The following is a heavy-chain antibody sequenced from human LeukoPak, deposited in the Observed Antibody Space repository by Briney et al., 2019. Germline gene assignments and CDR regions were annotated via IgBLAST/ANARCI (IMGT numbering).Heavy chain of an antibody. Sequence: GNALRLSRSTPGFNFRGYSMEWVPPAPGKGANWVAFTSSDGNNQYYADSVKGRFIISRGNSKNTLYLQVNSLRPEDTAVYYCARAMDTAMGPYFDYWGQGTLVTVSS. D-gene: IGHD5-18*01. J-gene: IGHJ4*02. V-gene: IGHV3-30*04. CDR3: ARAMDTAMGPYFDY. CDR2: TSSDGNNQ. CDR1: GFNFRGYS.